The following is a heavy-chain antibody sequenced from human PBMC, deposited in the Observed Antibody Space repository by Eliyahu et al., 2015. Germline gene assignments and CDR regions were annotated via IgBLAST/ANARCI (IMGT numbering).Heavy chain of an antibody. Sequence: EVQLVESGGXLVKPEXSLRLSCAXSGFXFSNAWMSXVXQAPGKGXEWVGRIKSKXYGGTADYAAPLQGRFTMSRDDSKNTLYLQMNSLRTEDTAVYYCIMHRGWLGGLFDSWGQGALVTVSS. CDR3: IMHRGWLGGLFDS. CDR1: GFXFSNAW. CDR2: IKSKXYGGTA. D-gene: IGHD6-19*01. V-gene: IGHV3-15*01. J-gene: IGHJ4*02.